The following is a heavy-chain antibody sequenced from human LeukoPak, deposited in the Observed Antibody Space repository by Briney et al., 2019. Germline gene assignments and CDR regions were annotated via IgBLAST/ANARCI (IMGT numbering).Heavy chain of an antibody. J-gene: IGHJ4*02. V-gene: IGHV1-69*13. CDR2: IIPIFGTA. Sequence: SVKVSCKASGGTFSSYAISWVRQAPGQGLEWMGGIIPIFGTANYAQKFQGRVTITADESTSTAYMELSSLRSEDMAVYYCARGGYSYGPIDYWGQGTLVTVSS. CDR1: GGTFSSYA. CDR3: ARGGYSYGPIDY. D-gene: IGHD5-18*01.